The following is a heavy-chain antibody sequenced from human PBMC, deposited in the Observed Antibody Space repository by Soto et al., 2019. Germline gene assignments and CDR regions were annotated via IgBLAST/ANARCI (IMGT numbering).Heavy chain of an antibody. D-gene: IGHD6-19*01. Sequence: TGGSLRLSCEASGFTFSGYAMDWVRQAPGKGLEWVAVISRDGSNKYYAESVKGRFTISRDNSKNTVFLQMNSLKVEDTALYYCARDSGGWYNFDYWGQGTVVTVSS. V-gene: IGHV3-30-3*01. CDR1: GFTFSGYA. J-gene: IGHJ4*02. CDR2: ISRDGSNK. CDR3: ARDSGGWYNFDY.